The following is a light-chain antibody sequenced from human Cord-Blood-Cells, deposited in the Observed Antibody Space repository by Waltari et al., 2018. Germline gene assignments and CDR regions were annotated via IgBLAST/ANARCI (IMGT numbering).Light chain of an antibody. CDR2: AAS. CDR1: QGISNS. J-gene: IGKJ2*01. Sequence: DIQMTQSPSSLSASVGDRVTITCRASQGISNSLAWYQQKPGKAPKLLLYAASRLESGVPSRFRGSGSGTEYTLTISSLQPEDFATYYCQQYYSTPYTFGQGTKLEIK. CDR3: QQYYSTPYT. V-gene: IGKV1-NL1*01.